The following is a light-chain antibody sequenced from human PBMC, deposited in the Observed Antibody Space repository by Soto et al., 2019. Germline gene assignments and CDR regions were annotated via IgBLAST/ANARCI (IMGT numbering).Light chain of an antibody. Sequence: LTQPPSVSVAPGKTARITCGGNNIGSKSVHWYQQKPGQAPVLVIYYDSDRPSGIPERFSGSNSGNTATLTISRVEAGDEADYYCQVWDSSSDHRVFGGGTKLTVL. J-gene: IGLJ2*01. CDR3: QVWDSSSDHRV. V-gene: IGLV3-21*04. CDR2: YDS. CDR1: NIGSKS.